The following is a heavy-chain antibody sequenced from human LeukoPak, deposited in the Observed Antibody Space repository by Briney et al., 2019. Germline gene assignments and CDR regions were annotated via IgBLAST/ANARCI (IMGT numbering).Heavy chain of an antibody. CDR3: ARHKYYYDSSGYYYYYYYMDV. CDR1: GGSFSGYY. CDR2: INHSGST. J-gene: IGHJ6*03. V-gene: IGHV4-34*01. Sequence: PSETLSLTCAVYGGSFSGYYWSRIRQPPGKGLEWIGEINHSGSTNYNPSLKSRVTISVDTSKNQFSLKLSSVTAADTAVYYCARHKYYYDSSGYYYYYYYMDVWGKGTTVTISS. D-gene: IGHD3-22*01.